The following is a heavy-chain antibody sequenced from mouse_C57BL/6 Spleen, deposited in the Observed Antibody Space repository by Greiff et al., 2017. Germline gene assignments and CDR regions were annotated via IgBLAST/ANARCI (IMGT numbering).Heavy chain of an antibody. CDR1: GYSITSGYY. J-gene: IGHJ2*01. CDR3: ARDRYY. CDR2: ISYDGSN. V-gene: IGHV3-6*01. Sequence: EVQLKESGPGLVKPSQSLSLTCSVTGYSITSGYYWNWIRQFPGNKLEWMGYISYDGSNNYNPSLKNRISITRDTSKNQFFLKLNSVTTEDTATYYCARDRYYWGQGTTLTVSS.